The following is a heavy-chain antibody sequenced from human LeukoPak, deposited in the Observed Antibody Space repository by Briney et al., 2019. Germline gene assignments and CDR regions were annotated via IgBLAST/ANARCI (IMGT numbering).Heavy chain of an antibody. V-gene: IGHV1-18*04. Sequence: ASVKVSCKASGYTLTSYYLHWVRQAPGQGLEWMGWISAYNGNTNYAQKLQGRVTMTTDTSTSTAYMELRSLRSDDTAVYYCARGYCSGGSCDFDYWGQGTLVTVSS. CDR2: ISAYNGNT. CDR3: ARGYCSGGSCDFDY. J-gene: IGHJ4*02. CDR1: GYTLTSYY. D-gene: IGHD2-15*01.